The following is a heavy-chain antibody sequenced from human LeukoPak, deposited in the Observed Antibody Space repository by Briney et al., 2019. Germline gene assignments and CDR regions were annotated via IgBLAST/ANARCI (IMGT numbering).Heavy chain of an antibody. V-gene: IGHV4-4*09. CDR3: ARAPPKIYYYTDV. Sequence: PSETLSLTCTVSGSAISSYYWSWIRQPPGKGLDGIGYIYTSGSTTYNPSLKSRVTISVDTSKHQVSLKVSSVTAADTAVYYCARAPPKIYYYTDVWGKGTTVTVSS. CDR2: IYTSGST. CDR1: GSAISSYY. J-gene: IGHJ6*03.